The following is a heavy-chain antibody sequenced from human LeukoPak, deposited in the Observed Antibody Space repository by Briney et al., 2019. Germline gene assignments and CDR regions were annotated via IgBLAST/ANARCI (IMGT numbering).Heavy chain of an antibody. V-gene: IGHV3-30*18. CDR3: AKGRGQWLTPRGMDV. Sequence: GGSLRLSCAASGFTFSSYGMHWVRQAPGKGLEWVAVISYDGSNKYYADSVKGRFTISRDNSKNTLYLQMNSLRAEDTAVYYCAKGRGQWLTPRGMDVWGQGTTVTVSS. CDR2: ISYDGSNK. D-gene: IGHD3-10*01. CDR1: GFTFSSYG. J-gene: IGHJ6*02.